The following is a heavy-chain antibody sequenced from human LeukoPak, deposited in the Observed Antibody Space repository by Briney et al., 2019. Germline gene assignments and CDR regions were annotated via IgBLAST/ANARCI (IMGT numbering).Heavy chain of an antibody. CDR2: IYYSGST. V-gene: IGHV4-39*01. D-gene: IGHD1-1*01. CDR3: ARQSWNWNADV. J-gene: IGHJ6*04. CDR1: GGSISSSSYY. Sequence: SETLSLTCTVSGGSISSSSYYWGWIRQPPGKGLEWIGSIYYSGSTYYNPSLKSRVTISVDTSKNQFSLKLSSVTAADTAVYYCARQSWNWNADVWGKGTTVTVSS.